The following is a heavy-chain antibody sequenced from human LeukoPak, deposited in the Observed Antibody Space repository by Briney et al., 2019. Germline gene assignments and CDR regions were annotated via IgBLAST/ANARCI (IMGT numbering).Heavy chain of an antibody. CDR2: IWYDGSNK. D-gene: IGHD3-3*01. CDR3: ARAGETYYDFWSGYFNDAFDI. V-gene: IGHV3-33*01. J-gene: IGHJ3*02. CDR1: GFTFSSYG. Sequence: PGGSLRLSCAASGFTFSSYGMHWVRQAPGKGLEGVAVIWYDGSNKYYADSVKGRFTISRDNSKNTLYLQRNSLRAEDTAVYYCARAGETYYDFWSGYFNDAFDIWGQGTMVTVSS.